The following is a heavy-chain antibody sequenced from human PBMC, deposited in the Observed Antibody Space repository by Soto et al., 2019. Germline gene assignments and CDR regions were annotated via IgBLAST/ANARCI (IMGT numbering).Heavy chain of an antibody. CDR1: GFTFSSYS. D-gene: IGHD4-17*01. Sequence: GGSLRLSCAASGFTFSSYSMNWVRQAPGKGLEWVSYISSSSSTIYYADSVKGRFTISRDNAKNSLYLQMNSLRDEDTAVYYCARDEGSLRDYGDYFSMALLRNYYYGMDVWGQGTTVTVSS. V-gene: IGHV3-48*02. CDR2: ISSSSSTI. CDR3: ARDEGSLRDYGDYFSMALLRNYYYGMDV. J-gene: IGHJ6*02.